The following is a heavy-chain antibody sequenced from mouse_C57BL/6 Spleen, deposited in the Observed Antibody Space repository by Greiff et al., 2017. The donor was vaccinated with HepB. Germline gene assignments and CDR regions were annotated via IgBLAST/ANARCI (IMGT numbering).Heavy chain of an antibody. Sequence: EVQRVESEGGLVQPGSSMKLSCTASGFTFSDYYMAWVRQVPEKGLEWVANINYDGSSTYYLDSLKSRFIISRDNAKNILYLQMSSLKSEDTATYYCARDGVFHWYFDVWGTGTTVTVSS. J-gene: IGHJ1*03. CDR2: INYDGSST. CDR3: ARDGVFHWYFDV. CDR1: GFTFSDYY. V-gene: IGHV5-16*01.